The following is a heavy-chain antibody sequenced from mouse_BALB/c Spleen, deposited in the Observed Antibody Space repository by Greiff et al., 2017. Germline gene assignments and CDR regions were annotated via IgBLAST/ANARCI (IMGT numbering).Heavy chain of an antibody. CDR1: GFTFSSYT. D-gene: IGHD1-2*01. J-gene: IGHJ1*01. CDR2: ISNGGGST. V-gene: IGHV5-12-2*01. Sequence: EVQRVESGGGLVQPGGSLKLSCAASGFTFSSYTMSWVRQTPEKRLEWVAYISNGGGSTYYPDTVKGRFTISRDNAKNTLYLQMSSLKSEDTAMYYCARHRRLPFDVWGAGTTVTVSS. CDR3: ARHRRLPFDV.